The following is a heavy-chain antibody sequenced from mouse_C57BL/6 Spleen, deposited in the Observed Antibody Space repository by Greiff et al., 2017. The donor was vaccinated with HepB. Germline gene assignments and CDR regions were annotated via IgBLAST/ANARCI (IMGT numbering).Heavy chain of an antibody. CDR1: GYSITNGNHW. CDR2: ISSSGST. CDR3: ARRRNYYGYWYFDV. D-gene: IGHD1-1*01. V-gene: IGHV3-4*01. Sequence: EVKLQESGPALVKPSQTVSLTCTVTGYSITNGNHWWNWIRQVSGSKLEWIGYISSSGSTDSNPSLKSRISITRDTSKNQLSLQLNSVTTEDIATYYCARRRNYYGYWYFDVWGTGTTVTVSS. J-gene: IGHJ1*03.